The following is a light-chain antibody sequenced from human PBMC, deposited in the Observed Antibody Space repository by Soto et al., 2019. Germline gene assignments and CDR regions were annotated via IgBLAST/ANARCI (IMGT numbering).Light chain of an antibody. CDR1: SSDVGGYNY. CDR2: EVN. J-gene: IGLJ1*01. CDR3: SSKTSSRTPFV. Sequence: QSALTQPASVSGSPGQSITISCTGTSSDVGGYNYVSWYQQHPGNAPRLMIYEVNNRPSGVPNRFSGSKSGNTASLTISGLQAEDEADYYCSSKTSSRTPFVFGTGTKVPS. V-gene: IGLV2-14*01.